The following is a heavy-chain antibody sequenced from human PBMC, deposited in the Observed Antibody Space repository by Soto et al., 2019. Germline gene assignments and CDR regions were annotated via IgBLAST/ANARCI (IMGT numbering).Heavy chain of an antibody. Sequence: SETLSLTCAVSGGSISSGGYSWSWIRQPPGKGLEWIGYIYHSGSTYYNPSLKSRVTISVDRSKNQFSLKLSSVTAADTAVYYCATYYDSSGYSPGRYFEYWGQGTLVTVSS. J-gene: IGHJ4*02. CDR2: IYHSGST. CDR1: GGSISSGGYS. V-gene: IGHV4-30-2*01. CDR3: ATYYDSSGYSPGRYFEY. D-gene: IGHD3-22*01.